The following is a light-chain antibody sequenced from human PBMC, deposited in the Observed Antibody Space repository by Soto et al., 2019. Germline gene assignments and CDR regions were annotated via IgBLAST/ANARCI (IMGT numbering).Light chain of an antibody. CDR1: QSVSSN. V-gene: IGKV3-15*01. CDR3: QQYNNWPFT. J-gene: IGKJ3*01. Sequence: EIVMTQSPATLSVSPGERDTLSCRASQSVSSNLAWYQQKPGQAPSLLIYGASTRATGIPARFSGSGSGTEFTLTISSLQSEDFAVYYCQQYNNWPFTFGPGTKVDIK. CDR2: GAS.